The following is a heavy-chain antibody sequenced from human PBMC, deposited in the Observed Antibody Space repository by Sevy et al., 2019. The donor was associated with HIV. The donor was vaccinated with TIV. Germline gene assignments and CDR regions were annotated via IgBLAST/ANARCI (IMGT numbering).Heavy chain of an antibody. D-gene: IGHD6-13*01. V-gene: IGHV3-21*01. Sequence: GGSLRLSCAASGFTFSSYNMNWVRQAPGKGLEWVSFVFSSSSYIYYADSVKGRFTISRDNAKNSLYLQMNSLRAEDTAVYYCAGGQQLENYYYYGMDVWGQGTTVTVSS. CDR1: GFTFSSYN. J-gene: IGHJ6*02. CDR2: VFSSSSYI. CDR3: AGGQQLENYYYYGMDV.